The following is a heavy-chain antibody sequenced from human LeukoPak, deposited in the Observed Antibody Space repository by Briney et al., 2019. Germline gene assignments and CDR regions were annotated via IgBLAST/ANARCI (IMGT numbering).Heavy chain of an antibody. Sequence: PSETLSLTCTVSGGSISSGGYYWSWIRQPPGKGLEWIGYIYHSGSTYYNPSLKSRVTISVDRSKNQFSLKLSSVTAADTAVYYCASPLGYCSSTSRPCGAFDIWGQGTMVTVSS. D-gene: IGHD2-2*01. CDR3: ASPLGYCSSTSRPCGAFDI. CDR1: GGSISSGGYY. CDR2: IYHSGST. J-gene: IGHJ3*02. V-gene: IGHV4-30-2*01.